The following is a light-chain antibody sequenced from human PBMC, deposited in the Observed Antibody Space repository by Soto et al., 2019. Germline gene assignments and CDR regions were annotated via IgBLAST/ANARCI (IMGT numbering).Light chain of an antibody. Sequence: EIVLTQSPATLSLSPGESATLSFRASQSISSNLAWYQQKPGQAPRLLIYDASSRATGIPDRFSGSGSGTDFTLTISRLEPEDFAVYYCQQYGSSRTFGQGTKVDIK. J-gene: IGKJ1*01. V-gene: IGKV3-20*01. CDR3: QQYGSSRT. CDR2: DAS. CDR1: QSISSN.